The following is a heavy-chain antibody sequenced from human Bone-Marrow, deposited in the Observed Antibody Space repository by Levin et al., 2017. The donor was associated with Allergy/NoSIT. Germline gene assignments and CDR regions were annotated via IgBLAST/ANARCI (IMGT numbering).Heavy chain of an antibody. CDR1: GFTFSNYW. J-gene: IGHJ5*02. CDR3: ARDVSGLWLLSGCFDA. V-gene: IGHV3-74*01. D-gene: IGHD5-18*01. CDR2: INSDGSST. Sequence: GGSLRLSCAASGFTFSNYWMHWVRQVPRKGLVWVARINSDGSSTYYADFVKGRFTVARDNAKNTMCRQMNSVRGEDTALYYCARDVSGLWLLSGCFDAWGQGTLVTVSS.